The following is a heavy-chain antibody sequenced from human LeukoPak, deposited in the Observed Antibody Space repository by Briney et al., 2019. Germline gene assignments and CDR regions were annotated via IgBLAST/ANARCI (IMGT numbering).Heavy chain of an antibody. CDR3: ARGGRLTRGYFDL. J-gene: IGHJ2*01. V-gene: IGHV4-31*03. D-gene: IGHD1-1*01. CDR2: IYYSGST. CDR1: GGSISSGGYY. Sequence: SQTLSLTCTVSGGSISSGGYYWSWIRQHPGKGLEWTGYIYYSGSTYYNPSLKSRVTISVDTSKNQFSLKLSSVTAADTAVYYCARGGRLTRGYFDLWGRGTLVTVSS.